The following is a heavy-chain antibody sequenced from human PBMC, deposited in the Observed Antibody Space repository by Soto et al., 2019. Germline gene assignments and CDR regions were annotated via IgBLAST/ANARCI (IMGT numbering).Heavy chain of an antibody. Sequence: PRASVKVSCKASGGTFSSYAISWVRQAPGQGLEWMGGIIPIFGTANYAQKFQGRVTITADKSTSTAYMELSSLRSEDTAVYYCATSYSSSWYYYYGMDVWGQGTTVTVSS. V-gene: IGHV1-69*06. CDR3: ATSYSSSWYYYYGMDV. CDR1: GGTFSSYA. D-gene: IGHD6-13*01. J-gene: IGHJ6*02. CDR2: IIPIFGTA.